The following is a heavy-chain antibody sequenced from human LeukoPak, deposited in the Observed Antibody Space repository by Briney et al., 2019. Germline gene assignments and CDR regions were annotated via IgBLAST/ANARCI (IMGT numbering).Heavy chain of an antibody. J-gene: IGHJ4*02. V-gene: IGHV4-31*03. CDR2: IYYSGST. Sequence: SETLSLTCTVSGGFISSGGYYWSWIRQHPGQGLEWIGYIYYSGSTYYNPSLKSRVTISVDTSKNQFSLKLSSVTAADTAVYYCARDRSLAVAGLRVFDYWGQGTLVTVSS. CDR1: GGFISSGGYY. D-gene: IGHD6-19*01. CDR3: ARDRSLAVAGLRVFDY.